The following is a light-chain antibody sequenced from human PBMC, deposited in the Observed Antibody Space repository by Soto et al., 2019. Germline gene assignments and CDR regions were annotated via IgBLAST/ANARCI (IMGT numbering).Light chain of an antibody. J-gene: IGKJ4*01. Sequence: IQLTQSPSSLSASVGDRVTITCRASQGISSYLAWYQQKPGKAPKLLIYAASTLQSGVPSRFSGSGSGTDFTLTISSLQPEDFAIYYCQQANSFPLTFGGGTKVDIK. CDR3: QQANSFPLT. CDR1: QGISSY. CDR2: AAS. V-gene: IGKV1-9*01.